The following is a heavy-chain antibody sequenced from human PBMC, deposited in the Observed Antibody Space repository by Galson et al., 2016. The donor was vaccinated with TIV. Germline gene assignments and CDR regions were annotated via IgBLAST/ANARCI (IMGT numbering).Heavy chain of an antibody. CDR1: GYTFANYG. CDR3: ARDRGSMTMILVVNYYYGMDV. D-gene: IGHD3-22*01. Sequence: SVKVSCKASGYTFANYGFSWVRQAPGQELEWMGWISGYDGNTNYAQKFQGRVTMTTDTSTSTAYMELRSLRSDDTAVYYCARDRGSMTMILVVNYYYGMDVWGQGTTVTVSS. V-gene: IGHV1-18*04. J-gene: IGHJ6*02. CDR2: ISGYDGNT.